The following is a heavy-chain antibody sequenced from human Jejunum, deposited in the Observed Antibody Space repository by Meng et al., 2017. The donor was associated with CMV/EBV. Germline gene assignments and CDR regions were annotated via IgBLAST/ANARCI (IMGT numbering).Heavy chain of an antibody. D-gene: IGHD3-10*01. V-gene: IGHV3-43*01. J-gene: IGHJ4*02. CDR3: AKDAYGSGSHFDY. CDR2: ITWDGERT. Sequence: SGFRLDGYSMHWGRQAPGKGLEWVSLITWDGERTYYADPVKGRFSISRDNSKNFLYLEMNSLRSEDTAFYYCAKDAYGSGSHFDYWGQGTLVTVSS. CDR1: GFRLDGYS.